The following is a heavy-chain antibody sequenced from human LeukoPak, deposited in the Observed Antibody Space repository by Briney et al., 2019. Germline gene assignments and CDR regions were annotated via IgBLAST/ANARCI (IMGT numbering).Heavy chain of an antibody. CDR1: GYTFTSYD. J-gene: IGHJ6*02. D-gene: IGHD2-15*01. V-gene: IGHV1-18*01. CDR2: ISAYNGNT. CDR3: ARDPPRIVVVVAATNYYGTDV. Sequence: ASVKVSCKASGYTFTSYDINWVRQAPGQGLEWMGWISAYNGNTNYAQKLQGRVTMTTDTSTSTAYMELRSLRSDDTAVYYCARDPPRIVVVVAATNYYGTDVWGQGTTVTVSS.